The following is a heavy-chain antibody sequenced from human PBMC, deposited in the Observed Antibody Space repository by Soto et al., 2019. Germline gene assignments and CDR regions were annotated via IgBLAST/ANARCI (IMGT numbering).Heavy chain of an antibody. V-gene: IGHV4-31*11. J-gene: IGHJ4*02. CDR3: ARGWRTRNHFDY. CDR2: IYYSGST. Sequence: SETLSLTCAVYGGSFSGYYWSWIRQRPGKGLEWIGYIYYSGSTYYNPSLKSRVTISVDTSKNQFSLKLSSVTAADTAVYYCARGWRTRNHFDYWGQGALVTVSS. CDR1: GGSFSGYY. D-gene: IGHD2-2*01.